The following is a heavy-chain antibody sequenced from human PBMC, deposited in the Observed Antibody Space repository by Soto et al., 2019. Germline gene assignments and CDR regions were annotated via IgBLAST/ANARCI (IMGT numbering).Heavy chain of an antibody. J-gene: IGHJ4*02. CDR1: GFTFSSYS. CDR3: ARDLKYSSGWFDY. Sequence: GGSLRLSCAASGFTFSSYSMNWVREAPGKGLEWVSSISSSSSYIYYADSVKGRFTISRDNAKNSLYLQMNSLRAEDTAVYYCARDLKYSSGWFDYWGQGTLVTVSS. D-gene: IGHD6-19*01. V-gene: IGHV3-21*01. CDR2: ISSSSSYI.